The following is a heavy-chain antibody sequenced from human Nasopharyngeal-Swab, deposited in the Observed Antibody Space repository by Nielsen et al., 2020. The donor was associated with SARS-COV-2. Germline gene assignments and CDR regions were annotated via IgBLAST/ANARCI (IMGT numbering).Heavy chain of an antibody. CDR1: GFTVSSNY. Sequence: ESLKISCAASGFTVSSNYMSWVRQAPGKGLEWVSVIYSGGSTYYADSVKGRFTISRDNSKNTLYLQINSLRDEDTAVYYCARAWWLRGYFDYWGQGTLVTVSS. CDR3: ARAWWLRGYFDY. V-gene: IGHV3-53*01. J-gene: IGHJ4*02. D-gene: IGHD5-12*01. CDR2: IYSGGST.